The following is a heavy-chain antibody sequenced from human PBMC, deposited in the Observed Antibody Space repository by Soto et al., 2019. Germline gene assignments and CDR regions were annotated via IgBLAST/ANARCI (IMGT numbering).Heavy chain of an antibody. J-gene: IGHJ6*02. D-gene: IGHD3-3*01. CDR3: ARVRVTIFGVVTLYYYYGMDV. V-gene: IGHV1-69*13. CDR1: GGTFSSYA. CDR2: IIPIFGTA. Sequence: SVKVSCKASGGTFSSYAISWVRQAPGQGLEWMGGIIPIFGTANYAQKFQGRVTITADESTSTAYMELSSLRSEDTAVYYCARVRVTIFGVVTLYYYYGMDVWGQGTAVTVSS.